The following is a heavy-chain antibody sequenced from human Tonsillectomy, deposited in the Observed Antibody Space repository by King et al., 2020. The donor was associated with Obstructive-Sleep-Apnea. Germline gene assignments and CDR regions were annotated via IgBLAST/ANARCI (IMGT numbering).Heavy chain of an antibody. CDR3: ARGTWIQLWSGYWYFDL. D-gene: IGHD5-18*01. Sequence: VQLQQWGAGLLKPSETLSLTCAVYGGSFSGYYWSWIRQPPGKGLEWIGEINHSGSTIYNPSLKSRVTISVDTSKNQFSLKLSSVTAADTAVYYCARGTWIQLWSGYWYFDLWGRGTLVTVSS. V-gene: IGHV4-34*01. J-gene: IGHJ2*01. CDR2: INHSGST. CDR1: GGSFSGYY.